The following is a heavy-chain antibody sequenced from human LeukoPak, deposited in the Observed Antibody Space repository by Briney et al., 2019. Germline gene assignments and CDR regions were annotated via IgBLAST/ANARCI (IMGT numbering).Heavy chain of an antibody. J-gene: IGHJ5*02. Sequence: ASVKVSCKASGYTFTSYDINWVRQATGQGLEWMGWMSSNSDNTGYAQKFQGRVTFTRDTFISTAYMELRSLTSEDTAVYYCARDYGGSSGWFDPWGQGTLVTVSS. CDR2: MSSNSDNT. D-gene: IGHD4-17*01. CDR3: ARDYGGSSGWFDP. V-gene: IGHV1-8*01. CDR1: GYTFTSYD.